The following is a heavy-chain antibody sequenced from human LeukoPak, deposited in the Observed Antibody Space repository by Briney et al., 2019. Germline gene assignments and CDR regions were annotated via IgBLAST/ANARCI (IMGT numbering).Heavy chain of an antibody. CDR2: IYHSGST. J-gene: IGHJ4*02. V-gene: IGHV4-30-2*01. CDR3: ARAPGHYDSSGYYYQKYYFDY. CDR1: GGSISSGGYS. D-gene: IGHD3-22*01. Sequence: SQTLSLTCAVSGGSISSGGYSWSWIRQPPGKGLEWIGYIYHSGSTYYNPSLKSRVTISVDTSKNQFSLKLSSVTAADTAVYYCARAPGHYDSSGYYYQKYYFDYWGQGTLVTVSS.